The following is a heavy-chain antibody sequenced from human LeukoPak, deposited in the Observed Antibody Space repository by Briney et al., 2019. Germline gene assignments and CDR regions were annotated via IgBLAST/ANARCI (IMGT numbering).Heavy chain of an antibody. CDR1: GYTFTSYD. D-gene: IGHD2-2*02. V-gene: IGHV1-8*01. CDR3: ARGLPAAITWTLYYYYYGMDV. J-gene: IGHJ6*02. CDR2: MNPNSGNT. Sequence: ASVKVSCKASGYTFTSYDINWVRQATGQGLEWMGWMNPNSGNTGYAQKFQGRVTMTRNTSISTAYMELSSLRSEDTAVYYCARGLPAAITWTLYYYYYGMDVWGQGTTVTVSS.